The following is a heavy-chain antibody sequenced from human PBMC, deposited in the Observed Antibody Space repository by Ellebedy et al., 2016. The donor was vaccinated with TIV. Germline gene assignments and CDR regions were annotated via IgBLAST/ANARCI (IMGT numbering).Heavy chain of an antibody. CDR2: IYWDNDD. Sequence: SGPTLVKPTETLTLTCTFPGFSLTATGEGVGWVCQPPGKALDWLAIIYWDNDDRYSSSMRSRLRITKDTSRREVVLTMTNMDPVDTGTYYCVQIMITYGGVTRTDAFDVWGQGILVTVSS. J-gene: IGHJ3*01. D-gene: IGHD3-16*01. CDR3: VQIMITYGGVTRTDAFDV. CDR1: GFSLTATGEG. V-gene: IGHV2-5*04.